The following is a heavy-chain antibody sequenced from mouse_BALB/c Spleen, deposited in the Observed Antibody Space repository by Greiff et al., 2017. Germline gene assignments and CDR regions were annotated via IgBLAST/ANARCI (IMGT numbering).Heavy chain of an antibody. V-gene: IGHV1-77*01. CDR2: IYPGSGST. D-gene: IGHD2-3*01. CDR3: ARLSDGYYGFAY. Sequence: QVQLQQSGPELVKPGASVKMSCKASGYTFTDYVISWVKQRTGQGLEWIGEIYPGSGSTYYNEKFKGKATLTADKSSNTAYMQLSSLTSEDSAVYYCARLSDGYYGFAYWGQGTLVTVSA. J-gene: IGHJ3*01. CDR1: GYTFTDYV.